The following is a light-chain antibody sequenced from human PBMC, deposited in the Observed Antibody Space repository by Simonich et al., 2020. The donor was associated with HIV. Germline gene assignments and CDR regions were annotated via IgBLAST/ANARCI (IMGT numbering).Light chain of an antibody. CDR1: QSVSSY. J-gene: IGKJ5*01. CDR3: QQRSNWIT. V-gene: IGKV3-11*01. CDR2: DAS. Sequence: EIVLTQSPATLSLSPWERATLSCRPSQSVSSYLAWYQQKPGQAPRILIYDASTRATGIPARFSGSGSGTDFTLTISSLEPEDFAVYYCQQRSNWITFGQGTRLEIK.